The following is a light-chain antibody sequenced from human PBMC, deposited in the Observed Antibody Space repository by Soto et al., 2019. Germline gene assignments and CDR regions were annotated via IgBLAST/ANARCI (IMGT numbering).Light chain of an antibody. CDR3: QQRSNWPLT. CDR1: QSVSTY. CDR2: DAS. J-gene: IGKJ4*01. V-gene: IGKV3-11*01. Sequence: EIMLTQSPATLSLSPGERATLSCRASQSVSTYLAWYQQKPGQAPRLLMYDASKRATGIPARFSGSGSGTDFTLTISSLESEDFAVYYCQQRSNWPLTFGGGTKXEIK.